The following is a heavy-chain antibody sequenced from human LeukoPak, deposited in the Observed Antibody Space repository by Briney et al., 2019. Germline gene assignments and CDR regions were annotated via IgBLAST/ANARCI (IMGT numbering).Heavy chain of an antibody. Sequence: GGSLRLSCAASGFIFSDYYVSWIRQAPGKGLEWVSYISSSSSSTNYADSVKGRFTISRDNAKRSLYLQMNSLRAEDTAVYYCARDQRPYDILTGYYDYWGQGTLVTVSS. J-gene: IGHJ4*02. D-gene: IGHD3-9*01. CDR1: GFIFSDYY. CDR2: ISSSSSST. V-gene: IGHV3-11*06. CDR3: ARDQRPYDILTGYYDY.